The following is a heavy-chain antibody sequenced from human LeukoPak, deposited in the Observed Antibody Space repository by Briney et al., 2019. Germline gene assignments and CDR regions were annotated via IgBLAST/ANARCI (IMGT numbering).Heavy chain of an antibody. D-gene: IGHD5-24*01. V-gene: IGHV4-39*01. Sequence: SETLSLTCTVSGGSLSGSNYYWGWIRQPPGMGLEWVGSIYYSGRTYYNPSLKRRVTISVDTSKNQFSLRLSSVTAADTAVYYCARHEEEDGYNAKTFHYWGQGTLVTVSS. CDR3: ARHEEEDGYNAKTFHY. J-gene: IGHJ4*02. CDR2: IYYSGRT. CDR1: GGSLSGSNYY.